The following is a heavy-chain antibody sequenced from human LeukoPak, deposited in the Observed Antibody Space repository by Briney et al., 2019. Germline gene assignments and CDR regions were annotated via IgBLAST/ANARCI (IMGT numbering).Heavy chain of an antibody. CDR1: GYTLTELS. Sequence: ASVKVSCKVSGYTLTELSMHWVRQAPGKGLEWMGGFDPEDGETIYAQKFQGRVTMTEDTSTDTAYMELSSLRSEDTAVYYCATVYNVAATWRYFDYWGQGTLVTVSS. V-gene: IGHV1-24*01. J-gene: IGHJ4*02. CDR3: ATVYNVAATWRYFDY. CDR2: FDPEDGET. D-gene: IGHD1-26*01.